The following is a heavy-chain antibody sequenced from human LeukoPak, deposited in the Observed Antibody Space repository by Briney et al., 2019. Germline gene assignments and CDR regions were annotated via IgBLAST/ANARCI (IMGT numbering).Heavy chain of an antibody. J-gene: IGHJ4*02. V-gene: IGHV3-23*01. CDR1: GLIFSNYA. CDR2: ISGGGGTT. D-gene: IGHD7-27*01. CDR3: AKTPDWGYFDC. Sequence: GGSLRLSCGASGLIFSNYAMSWVRQDPGKGLEWVSAISGGGGTTYHADSVKGRFTISRDNSKNTLYLQMNSLRAEDTAVYYCAKTPDWGYFDCWGQGTLVTVSS.